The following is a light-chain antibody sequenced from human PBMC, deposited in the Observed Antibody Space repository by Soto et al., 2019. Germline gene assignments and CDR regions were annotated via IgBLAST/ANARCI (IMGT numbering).Light chain of an antibody. CDR1: QSVSSY. CDR3: QQRSNWPPALT. J-gene: IGKJ4*01. Sequence: EIGLTQSPATLSLSPGERATLSCRASQSVSSYLAWYQQKPGQAPRLLIYDASNRATGIPARFSGSGSGTDFTLTISSLEPEDFAVYYCQQRSNWPPALTVGGGTKVDSK. CDR2: DAS. V-gene: IGKV3-11*01.